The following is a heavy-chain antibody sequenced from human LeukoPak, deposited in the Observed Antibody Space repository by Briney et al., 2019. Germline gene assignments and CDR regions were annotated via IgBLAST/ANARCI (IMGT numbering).Heavy chain of an antibody. J-gene: IGHJ5*02. Sequence: GGSLTLSCAASGFTFSSYELNWVRQAPGKGLEWVSYISSSGSTIYYADSVKGRFTISRDNAKNSLYLQMNSLRAEDTAVYYCARVGGSISTDWFDPWGEGGLVT. CDR2: ISSSGSTI. V-gene: IGHV3-48*03. CDR1: GFTFSSYE. CDR3: ARVGGSISTDWFDP. D-gene: IGHD3-16*01.